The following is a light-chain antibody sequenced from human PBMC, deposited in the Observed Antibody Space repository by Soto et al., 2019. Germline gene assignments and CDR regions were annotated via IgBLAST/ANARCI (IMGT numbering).Light chain of an antibody. Sequence: EIVLTQSPGTLSLSPGERATLSCRASQSVSSSYLAWYQQKPGRAPRLLIYGASSRATGIPDRFSGSGSGTDFTLTISGLEPEDFAVYYCQQYGSSPQTFGQGTKLEIK. CDR1: QSVSSSY. V-gene: IGKV3-20*01. J-gene: IGKJ2*01. CDR3: QQYGSSPQT. CDR2: GAS.